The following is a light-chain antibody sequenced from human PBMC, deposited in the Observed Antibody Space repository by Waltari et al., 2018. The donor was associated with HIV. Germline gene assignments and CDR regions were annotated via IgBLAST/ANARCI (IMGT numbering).Light chain of an antibody. V-gene: IGLV9-49*02. J-gene: IGLJ2*01. Sequence: QPVLTQPPSASASLGASVTLTCTLSSGYSDYRVTWYQQRPGKGPRFVMRVGTGGIVGSKGDGIPDRFSVFGSGLNRYLTIRNIHEEDESDYYCGADHGTGNNFGTVLFGGGTKLTVL. CDR2: VGTGGIVG. CDR1: SGYSDYR. CDR3: GADHGTGNNFGTVL.